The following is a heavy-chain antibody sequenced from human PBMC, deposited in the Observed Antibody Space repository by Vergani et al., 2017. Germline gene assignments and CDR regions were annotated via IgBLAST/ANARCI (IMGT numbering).Heavy chain of an antibody. CDR2: IWFDGSNN. D-gene: IGHD4-17*01. CDR1: GFTFSSYG. Sequence: QVQLVESGGGVVQPGRSLRLSCAASGFTFSSYGMHWVRQAPGKGLEWVAVIWFDGSNNYYADSVKGRFTISRDNSKNTLYLQMNSLRAEDTAVYYCASQNNYGARAGYFDYGGQGTLVTVSS. V-gene: IGHV3-33*01. CDR3: ASQNNYGARAGYFDY. J-gene: IGHJ4*02.